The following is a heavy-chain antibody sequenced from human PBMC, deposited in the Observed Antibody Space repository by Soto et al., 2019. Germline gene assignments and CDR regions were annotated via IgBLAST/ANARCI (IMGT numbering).Heavy chain of an antibody. Sequence: GGSLRLSFAASWFTFSTYGMPWVRQAPGKGLEWVAAMSYDGTKQYYVDSVKGRFTISRDNSRNTLFLQLNSLRDEDTAVYYCAKEYGSTWIDHWGQGTPVTVSS. CDR1: WFTFSTYG. D-gene: IGHD6-13*01. CDR2: MSYDGTKQ. J-gene: IGHJ4*02. V-gene: IGHV3-30*18. CDR3: AKEYGSTWIDH.